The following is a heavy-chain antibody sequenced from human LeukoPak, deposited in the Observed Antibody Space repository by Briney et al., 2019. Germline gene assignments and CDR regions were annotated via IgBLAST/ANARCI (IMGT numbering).Heavy chain of an antibody. V-gene: IGHV3-23*01. D-gene: IGHD4-17*01. CDR1: GFTFSNYA. J-gene: IGHJ3*01. Sequence: QPGGSLRLSCTASGFTFSNYAMIWVRQAPGKALEWVSAIVVSGGVTRYADSVKGRFTISRDNSKNTLYLQMSSLTAEDTAVYYCAKDPNGDYVGAFDFWGQGTMVTVSS. CDR3: AKDPNGDYVGAFDF. CDR2: IVVSGGVT.